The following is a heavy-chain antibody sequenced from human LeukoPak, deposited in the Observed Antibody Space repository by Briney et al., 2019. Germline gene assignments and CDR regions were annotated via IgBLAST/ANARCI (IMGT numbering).Heavy chain of an antibody. D-gene: IGHD3-3*01. J-gene: IGHJ6*02. V-gene: IGHV1-8*01. CDR1: GYTFTSYD. CDR2: MNPNSGNT. Sequence: GASVKVSCKASGYTFTSYDINWVRQATGQGLEWMGWMNPNSGNTGYAQKSQGRVTMTRNTSISTAYMELSSLRSEDTAVYYCARQPPAVSQYDFWSGYTVSGMDVWGQGTTVTVSS. CDR3: ARQPPAVSQYDFWSGYTVSGMDV.